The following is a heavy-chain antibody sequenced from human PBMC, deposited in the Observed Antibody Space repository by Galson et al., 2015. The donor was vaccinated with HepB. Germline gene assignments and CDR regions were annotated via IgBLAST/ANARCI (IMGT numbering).Heavy chain of an antibody. V-gene: IGHV3-20*04. CDR2: INWNSGNT. Sequence: SLRLSCAASGFTFDDYGMSWVRQAPGKGLEWVSGINWNSGNTDYADSVKGRFTISRDNAKNSLYLQMNSLRAEDTALYYCARVPQGLYGDCDYWGQGTLVTVSS. CDR3: ARVPQGLYGDCDY. J-gene: IGHJ4*02. D-gene: IGHD4-17*01. CDR1: GFTFDDYG.